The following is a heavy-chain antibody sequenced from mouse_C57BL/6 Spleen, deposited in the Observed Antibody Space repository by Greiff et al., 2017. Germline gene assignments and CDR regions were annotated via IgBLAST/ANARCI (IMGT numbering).Heavy chain of an antibody. D-gene: IGHD3-2*02. CDR3: ASYSSGYAMDY. V-gene: IGHV1-9*01. Sequence: QVQLQQSGAELMKPGASVKLSCKATGYTFTGYWIEWVKQRPGHGLEWIGEILPGSGSTNYNEKFKGKATFTADTSSNTAYMQLSSLTTEDSASYYCASYSSGYAMDYWGQGTSVTVSS. J-gene: IGHJ4*01. CDR2: ILPGSGST. CDR1: GYTFTGYW.